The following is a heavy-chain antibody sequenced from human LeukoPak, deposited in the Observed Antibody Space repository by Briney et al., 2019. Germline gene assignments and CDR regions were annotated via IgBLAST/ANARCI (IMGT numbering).Heavy chain of an antibody. Sequence: GGSLRLSCAASGFTFSNYAMHWVRQAPGKGLEWVAFIRYDGTNKYYADSVMGRFTVSRDNSKNTLYLRMNSLRSEDTAVYYCAKDKVGRRAVYFQYWGQGTLVTVSS. J-gene: IGHJ1*01. CDR3: AKDKVGRRAVYFQY. CDR2: IRYDGTNK. V-gene: IGHV3-30*02. CDR1: GFTFSNYA.